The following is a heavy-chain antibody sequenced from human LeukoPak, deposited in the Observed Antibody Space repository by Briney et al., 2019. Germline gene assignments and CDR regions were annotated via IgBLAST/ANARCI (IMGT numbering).Heavy chain of an antibody. D-gene: IGHD3-22*01. V-gene: IGHV4-34*01. Sequence: PSETLSLTCTVSGGSISSYYWSWIRQPPGKGLEWIGEINHSGSTNYNPSLKSRVTISVDTSKSQFSLKLSSVTAADTAVYYCSADYYDSSGYYDYWGQGTLVTVSS. CDR2: INHSGST. J-gene: IGHJ4*02. CDR1: GGSISSYY. CDR3: SADYYDSSGYYDY.